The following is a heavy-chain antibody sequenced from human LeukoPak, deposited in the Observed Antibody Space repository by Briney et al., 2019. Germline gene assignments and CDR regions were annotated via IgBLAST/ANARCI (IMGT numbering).Heavy chain of an antibody. CDR2: ISSSSSNI. V-gene: IGHV3-21*01. CDR3: ARVGKYDVLTGTDY. CDR1: GFIFSGYE. D-gene: IGHD3-9*01. J-gene: IGHJ4*02. Sequence: AGSLRLSCAASGFIFSGYEMNWVRQAPGKGLEWVSSISSSSSNIYYADSVKGRFTIYRDNAKNSLYLQMNSLRAEDTAVYDCARVGKYDVLTGTDYWGQGTLVTVSS.